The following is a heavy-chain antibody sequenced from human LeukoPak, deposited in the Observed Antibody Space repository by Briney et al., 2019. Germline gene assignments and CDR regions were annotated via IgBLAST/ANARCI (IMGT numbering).Heavy chain of an antibody. Sequence: SQTLSLTCTVSGGSISSGGYYWSWIRQHPGKGLEWIGYIYYSGSTNYNPSLKSRVTISVDTSKNQFSLKLSSVTAADTAVYYCARRGTDYYDSSGYPLLWFDPWGQGTLVTVSS. J-gene: IGHJ5*02. CDR2: IYYSGST. CDR1: GGSISSGGYY. V-gene: IGHV4-31*03. D-gene: IGHD3-22*01. CDR3: ARRGTDYYDSSGYPLLWFDP.